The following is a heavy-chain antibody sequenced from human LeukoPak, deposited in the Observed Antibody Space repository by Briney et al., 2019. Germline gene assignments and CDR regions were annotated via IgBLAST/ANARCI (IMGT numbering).Heavy chain of an antibody. CDR1: GFIFNSYW. D-gene: IGHD3-22*01. V-gene: IGHV3-7*03. CDR2: VDQDGSEK. Sequence: PGGSLRLSCAASGFIFNSYWMNWLRQAPGKGLEWVANVDQDGSEKYYVGSVKGRFTISRDNAKNSLYLQMNSLRVEDTAVYYCAYLDSSGYYYGRLRYWGQGTPVTVSS. J-gene: IGHJ4*02. CDR3: AYLDSSGYYYGRLRY.